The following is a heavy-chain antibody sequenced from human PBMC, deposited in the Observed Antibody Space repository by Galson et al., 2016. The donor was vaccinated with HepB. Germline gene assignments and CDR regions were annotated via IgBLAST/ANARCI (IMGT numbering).Heavy chain of an antibody. V-gene: IGHV4-59*13. D-gene: IGHD5-12*01. CDR2: IFHTGSP. J-gene: IGHJ6*02. CDR1: GGSITTFY. Sequence: ETLSLTCTVSGGSITTFYWSWIRQPPGRGLEWIGYIFHTGSPNYSPSLKSRVTISTDTSRNQFSLRLSSVTAADTAVYYCARIKLEDVATRTGFGLDVWGQGTSVTVSS. CDR3: ARIKLEDVATRTGFGLDV.